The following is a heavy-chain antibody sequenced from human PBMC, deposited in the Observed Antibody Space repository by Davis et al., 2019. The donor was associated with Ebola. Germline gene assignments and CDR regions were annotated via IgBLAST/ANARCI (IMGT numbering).Heavy chain of an antibody. V-gene: IGHV1-8*01. Sequence: AASVKVSCKASGYTFTSYDINWVRQATGQGLEWTGWMNPNSGNTGYAQKFQGRVTMTRNTSISTAYMELSSLRSEDTAVYYCARAPWEAARVFDYWGQGTLVTVSS. CDR3: ARAPWEAARVFDY. CDR1: GYTFTSYD. D-gene: IGHD6-6*01. J-gene: IGHJ4*02. CDR2: MNPNSGNT.